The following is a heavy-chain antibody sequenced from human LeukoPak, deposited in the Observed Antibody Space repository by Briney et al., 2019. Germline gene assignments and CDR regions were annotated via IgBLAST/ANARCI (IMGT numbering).Heavy chain of an antibody. J-gene: IGHJ3*02. CDR2: INPNSGGT. D-gene: IGHD1-20*01. Sequence: ASVKVSCKASGYIFTAYYIHWVRQAPGQGLEWVGRINPNSGGTNYAQKFQGRVTMTRDTSITTPFMELSRLTFDDTAMYFCARDNSNDAFDIWGQGTMVTVSS. CDR3: ARDNSNDAFDI. CDR1: GYIFTAYY. V-gene: IGHV1-2*06.